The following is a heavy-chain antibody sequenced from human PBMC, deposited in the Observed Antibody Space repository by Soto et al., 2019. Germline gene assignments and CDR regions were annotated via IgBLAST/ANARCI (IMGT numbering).Heavy chain of an antibody. Sequence: GESLKISCKGSGYSFTSYWIGWVRQMPGKGLEWMGIIYPGDSDTRYSPSFQGQVTISADKSISTAYLQWSSLKASDTAMYYCARLTYSSRRYYYYYGMDVWGQGTTVTVSS. CDR3: ARLTYSSRRYYYYYGMDV. J-gene: IGHJ6*02. CDR2: IYPGDSDT. V-gene: IGHV5-51*01. CDR1: GYSFTSYW. D-gene: IGHD6-13*01.